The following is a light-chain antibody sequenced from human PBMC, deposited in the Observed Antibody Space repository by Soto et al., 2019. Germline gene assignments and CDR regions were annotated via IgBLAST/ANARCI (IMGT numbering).Light chain of an antibody. V-gene: IGKV3-11*01. Sequence: EIVLTQSPATLSLSPGEGATLSCRASQSIGSSLAWNQQKPGQPPRLLIYDASNRATGIPARISGSGSGTDFTLTISSLEPEDFAVYYCQQRSSWPYTFGQGTKLEIK. CDR3: QQRSSWPYT. CDR2: DAS. J-gene: IGKJ2*01. CDR1: QSIGSS.